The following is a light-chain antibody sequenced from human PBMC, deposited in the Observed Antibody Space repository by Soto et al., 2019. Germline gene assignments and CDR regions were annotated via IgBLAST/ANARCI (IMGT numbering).Light chain of an antibody. V-gene: IGKV1-39*01. Sequence: DIQMTQSPSSLSASVGYRVTIACRASQSFNLYLSQYQQKPGKAPKLLIYASTILRTGVPSSFSADGSGTDFDLTISSLQPEDLATYYCQQSSSRPPFIFGPGSKVHIK. CDR2: AST. CDR3: QQSSSRPPFI. CDR1: QSFNLY. J-gene: IGKJ3*01.